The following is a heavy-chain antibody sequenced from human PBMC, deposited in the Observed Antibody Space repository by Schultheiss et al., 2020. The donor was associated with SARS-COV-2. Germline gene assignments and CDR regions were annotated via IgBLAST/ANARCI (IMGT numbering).Heavy chain of an antibody. CDR3: ARDGGYYDSSGPYFDY. V-gene: IGHV3-23*01. CDR1: GFTFSSYA. D-gene: IGHD3-22*01. Sequence: GGSLRLSCAASGFTFSSYAMSWVRQAPGKGLEWVSAISGSGGSTYYADSVKGRFTISRDNSKNTLYLQMNSLRAEDTAVYYCARDGGYYDSSGPYFDYWGQGTLVTVSS. CDR2: ISGSGGST. J-gene: IGHJ4*02.